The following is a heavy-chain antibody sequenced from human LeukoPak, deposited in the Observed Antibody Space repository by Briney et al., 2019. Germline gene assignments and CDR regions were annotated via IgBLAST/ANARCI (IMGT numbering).Heavy chain of an antibody. CDR3: ARRTNLLGSSSGYIPYYYYYMDV. Sequence: GASVKVSCKASGYTFTSYGISWVRQAPGQGLEWMGWISAYNGNTNYALKLQGRVTMTTDTSTSTAYMELRSLRSDDTAVYYCARRTNLLGSSSGYIPYYYYYMDVWGKGTTVTVSS. CDR2: ISAYNGNT. V-gene: IGHV1-18*01. CDR1: GYTFTSYG. D-gene: IGHD3-22*01. J-gene: IGHJ6*03.